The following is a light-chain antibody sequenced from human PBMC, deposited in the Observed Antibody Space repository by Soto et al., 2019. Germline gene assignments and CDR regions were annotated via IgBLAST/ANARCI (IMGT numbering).Light chain of an antibody. J-gene: IGKJ1*01. Sequence: DIQMTQSPSSLSASVGDRITITCQASQDISNRLNWYHQKPGKAPNLLIYDASNLAAGVPSGFSGSGSGTDFALTISSLQRDDFATYYCQQTDSFPRTFGQGTKVDIK. CDR3: QQTDSFPRT. CDR2: DAS. CDR1: QDISNR. V-gene: IGKV1-33*01.